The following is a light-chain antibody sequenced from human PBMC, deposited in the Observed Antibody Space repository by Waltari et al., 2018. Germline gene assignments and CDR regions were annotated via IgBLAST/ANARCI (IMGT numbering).Light chain of an antibody. J-gene: IGKJ2*01. CDR3: QQYGDSPAT. CDR2: GVS. CDR1: RIITRNY. Sequence: IVFTPFPGTLSLSFGERATLPGRAFRIITRNYFAWYQQRPGQAPRLLIYGVSSRASGVSDRFSAGGSGRDFSLTISRLEPEDFAVYYCQQYGDSPATFGQGTKLEI. V-gene: IGKV3-20*01.